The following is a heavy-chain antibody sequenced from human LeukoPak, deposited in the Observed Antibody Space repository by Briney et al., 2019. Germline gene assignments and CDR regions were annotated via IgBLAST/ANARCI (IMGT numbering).Heavy chain of an antibody. CDR1: GGSISSSSSFY. V-gene: IGHV4-39*01. CDR2: IYYSGGT. CDR3: ARHPSRICYFDY. Sequence: SETLSLTCTVSGGSISSSSSFYWGWIRQPPGKGLEWIGSIYYSGGTYYNPSLKSRVTISVDTSNNQFSLKLSSVTAADTAVYYCARHPSRICYFDYWGQGTLVTVSS. J-gene: IGHJ4*02.